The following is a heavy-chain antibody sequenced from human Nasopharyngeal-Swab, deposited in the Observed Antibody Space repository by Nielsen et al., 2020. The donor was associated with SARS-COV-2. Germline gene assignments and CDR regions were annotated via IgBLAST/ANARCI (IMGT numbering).Heavy chain of an antibody. D-gene: IGHD6-13*01. CDR2: INHSGST. CDR1: GGSFSGYY. J-gene: IGHJ6*03. Sequence: SETLSLTCAVYGGSFSGYYWSWIRQPPGKGLEWIGEINHSGSTNYNPSLKSRVTISVDTSKNQFSPKLSSVTAADTAVYYCARGLLYSSSSPPYYYYYYMDVWGKGTTVTVSS. V-gene: IGHV4-34*01. CDR3: ARGLLYSSSSPPYYYYYYMDV.